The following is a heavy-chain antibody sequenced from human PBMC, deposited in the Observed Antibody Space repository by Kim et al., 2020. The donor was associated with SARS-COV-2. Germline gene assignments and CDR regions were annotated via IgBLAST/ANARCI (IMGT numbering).Heavy chain of an antibody. CDR1: GGSFSGYY. Sequence: SETLSLTCAVYGGSFSGYYWSWIRQPPGKGLEWIGEINHSGSTNYNPSPKSRVTISVDTSKNQFSLKLSYVTAADTAVYYCARARMTPGLSSGWYFGYFDYWGQGTLVTVSS. J-gene: IGHJ4*02. CDR3: ARARMTPGLSSGWYFGYFDY. D-gene: IGHD6-19*01. CDR2: INHSGST. V-gene: IGHV4-34*01.